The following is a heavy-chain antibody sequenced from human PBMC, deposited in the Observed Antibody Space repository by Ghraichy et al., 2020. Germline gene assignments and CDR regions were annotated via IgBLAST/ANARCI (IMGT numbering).Heavy chain of an antibody. CDR3: ARGATVVRFFYFNGMDV. J-gene: IGHJ6*02. D-gene: IGHD4-23*01. CDR1: GFSFSSHS. V-gene: IGHV3-48*02. CDR2: ITTSSRTT. Sequence: LTCVGSGFSFSSHSMNWVRQSPGKGLEWVSYITTSSRTTSYADSVRGRFTISRDNAQNSLYLQMNSLRDEDTAVYYCARGATVVRFFYFNGMDVWGQGTTVTVSS.